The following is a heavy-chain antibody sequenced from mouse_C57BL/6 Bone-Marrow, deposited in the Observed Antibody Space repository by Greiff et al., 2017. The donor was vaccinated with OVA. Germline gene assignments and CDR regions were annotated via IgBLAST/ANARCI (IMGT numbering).Heavy chain of an antibody. CDR1: GFTFSDYG. D-gene: IGHD2-2*01. CDR3: ARPMVTTAAAY. CDR2: ISSGSSTI. Sequence: EVQRVESGGGLVKPGGSLKLSCAASGFTFSDYGMHWVRQAPEKGLEWVAYISSGSSTIYYADTVKGRFTISRDNAKNTLFLQMTSLRSEDTAMYYCARPMVTTAAAYWGQGTLVTVSA. J-gene: IGHJ3*01. V-gene: IGHV5-17*01.